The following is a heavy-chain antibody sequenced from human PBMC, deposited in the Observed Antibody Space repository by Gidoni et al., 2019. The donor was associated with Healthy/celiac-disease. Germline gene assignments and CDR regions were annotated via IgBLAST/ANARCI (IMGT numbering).Heavy chain of an antibody. CDR2: ISGSGGST. CDR1: GFTFRSYA. CDR3: AKAFQSGYSYGLTDY. J-gene: IGHJ4*02. Sequence: EVQLLESGGGLVQPGGYLRLSCAAFGFTFRSYAMSWVRQAPGKGLEWVSAISGSGGSTYNADSVKGRFTISRENSKNTLDLQMNSLRAEDTAVYYCAKAFQSGYSYGLTDYWGQGTLVTVSS. D-gene: IGHD5-18*01. V-gene: IGHV3-23*01.